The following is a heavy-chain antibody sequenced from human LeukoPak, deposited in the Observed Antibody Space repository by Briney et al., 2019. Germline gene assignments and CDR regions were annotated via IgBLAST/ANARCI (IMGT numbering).Heavy chain of an antibody. CDR2: ISSDGIYT. CDR3: ARQNPDFDY. V-gene: IGHV3-74*01. D-gene: IGHD1-14*01. J-gene: IGHJ4*02. CDR1: GFTISKYS. Sequence: GGSLRLSCAASGFTISKYSMHWVRQAPGKGLVWVSRISSDGIYTDYADSVKGRFTISRDNAKNTLYLQMNSLRDDDTALYYCARQNPDFDYRGLGTLVTVSS.